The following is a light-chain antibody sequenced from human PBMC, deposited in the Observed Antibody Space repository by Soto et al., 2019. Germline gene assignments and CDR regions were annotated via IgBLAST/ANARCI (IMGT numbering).Light chain of an antibody. V-gene: IGKV3-15*01. CDR3: QQFNNWPPWT. CDR1: QRISRN. J-gene: IGKJ1*01. Sequence: ERVMTQSPATLSVSPGESATLSCRASQRISRNLAWYQQKPGQAPRLLIYDASTRATAIPARFSGSGSETEFTLTISSLQSEDSAVYYCQQFNNWPPWTFGQGTKVDI. CDR2: DAS.